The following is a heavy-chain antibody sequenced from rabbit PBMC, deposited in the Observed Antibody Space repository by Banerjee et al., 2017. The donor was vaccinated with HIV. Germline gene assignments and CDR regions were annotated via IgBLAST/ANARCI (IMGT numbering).Heavy chain of an antibody. CDR1: GFSFSSSDY. D-gene: IGHD1-1*01. CDR3: ARNYVNAFDP. CDR2: IDTNDGDT. Sequence: QEQLVESGGGLVQPEGSLALTCKASGFSFSSSDYICWVRQAPGKGLEWIACIDTNDGDTDYASWPKGRFTISKTSSTTVTLQMTSLTAADTATYFCARNYVNAFDPWGQGTLVTVS. V-gene: IGHV1S45*01. J-gene: IGHJ2*01.